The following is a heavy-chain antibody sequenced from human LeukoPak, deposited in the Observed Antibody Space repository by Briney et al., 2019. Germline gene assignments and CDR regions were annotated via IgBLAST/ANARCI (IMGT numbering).Heavy chain of an antibody. CDR3: ATATMVRTRDRGFDY. CDR1: GYTLTELS. J-gene: IGHJ4*02. V-gene: IGHV1-24*01. D-gene: IGHD3-10*01. Sequence: GASVKVSCKVSGYTLTELSMHWVRQAPGKGLEWMGGFDPEDGETIYAQKFQGRVTMTEDTSTDTAYMELSSLRSEDTAVYYCATATMVRTRDRGFDYWGQGTLVTVSS. CDR2: FDPEDGET.